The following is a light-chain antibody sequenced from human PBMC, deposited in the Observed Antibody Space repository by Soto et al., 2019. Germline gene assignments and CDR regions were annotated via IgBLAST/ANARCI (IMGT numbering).Light chain of an antibody. CDR1: ESVSSSS. V-gene: IGKV3-20*01. Sequence: EIVLTQSPGTLSLSPGERATLSCRASESVSSSSLAWYQQKPGQAPRLLMHGASSRATGIPDRFSGSGSGADFTLTISRVEPEDFAVYYCQHYGTSPEVTFGKVTRL. CDR3: QHYGTSPEVT. J-gene: IGKJ5*01. CDR2: GAS.